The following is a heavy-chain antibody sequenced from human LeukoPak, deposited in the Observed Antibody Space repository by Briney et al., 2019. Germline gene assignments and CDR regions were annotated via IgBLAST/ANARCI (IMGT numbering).Heavy chain of an antibody. CDR3: ARDSQQYGSGSYYKGGFDY. Sequence: GGSLRLSCAASGFTFSSYSVNWVRLAPGKGLEGVAYISSSSSTIYYADSVKGRFTISRDNAKNSLYLQMNSLRAEDTAVYYCARDSQQYGSGSYYKGGFDYWGQGTLVTVSS. CDR2: ISSSSSTI. CDR1: GFTFSSYS. D-gene: IGHD3-10*01. J-gene: IGHJ4*02. V-gene: IGHV3-48*04.